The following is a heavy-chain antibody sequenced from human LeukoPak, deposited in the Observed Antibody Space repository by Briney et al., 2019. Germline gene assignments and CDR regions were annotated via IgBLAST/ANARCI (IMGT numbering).Heavy chain of an antibody. CDR2: IKQDGSEK. CDR1: GVTFSSYR. Sequence: PGGSLRLSCAASGVTFSSYRMTWVRQAPGKGLEWVANIKQDGSEKYYVDSVKGRFTISRDNAKNSLDLQMNSLRAEDTAVYYCARGGRYFFHRGQGTLVTVSS. J-gene: IGHJ4*02. D-gene: IGHD1-26*01. V-gene: IGHV3-7*05. CDR3: ARGGRYFFH.